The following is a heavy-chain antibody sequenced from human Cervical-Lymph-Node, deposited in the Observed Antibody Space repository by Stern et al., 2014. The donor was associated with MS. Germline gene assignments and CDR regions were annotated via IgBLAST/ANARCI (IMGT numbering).Heavy chain of an antibody. V-gene: IGHV3-15*01. J-gene: IGHJ4*02. CDR1: GFTFSNAW. Sequence: EVQLVESGGGLVKPGGSLRLSCAASGFTFSNAWMSWVRQAQGKGLERVGRIKSKTDGGTTDYAAPVKGRFTISRDDSKNTLYLQMNSLKTEDTAVYYCTTDLYSSYRTDYWGQGTLVTVSS. CDR3: TTDLYSSYRTDY. D-gene: IGHD6-6*01. CDR2: IKSKTDGGTT.